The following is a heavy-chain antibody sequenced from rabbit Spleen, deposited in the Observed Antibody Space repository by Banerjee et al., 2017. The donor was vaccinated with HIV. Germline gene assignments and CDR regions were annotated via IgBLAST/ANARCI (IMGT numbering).Heavy chain of an antibody. CDR1: GVSLNDKDV. J-gene: IGHJ6*01. D-gene: IGHD1-1*01. Sequence: QSLEESGGGLVKPEGSLTLTCKASGVSLNDKDVMCWVRQAPGKGLEWIACINVVTGKSVYANWAKGRFIMSRPSSTTVTLQMISLTVADTATYFCARDLVTVIGWNFYLWGPGTLVTVS. V-gene: IGHV1S40*01. CDR3: ARDLVTVIGWNFYL. CDR2: INVVTGKS.